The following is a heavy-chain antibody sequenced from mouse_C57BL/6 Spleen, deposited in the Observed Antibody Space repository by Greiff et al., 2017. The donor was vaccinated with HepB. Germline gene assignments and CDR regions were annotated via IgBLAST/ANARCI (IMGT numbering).Heavy chain of an antibody. D-gene: IGHD1-1*01. CDR1: GYSITSGYY. J-gene: IGHJ1*03. Sequence: EVQLVESGPGLVKPSQSLSLTCSVTGYSITSGYYWNWIRQFPGNKLEWMGYISYDGSNNYNPSLKNRISITRDTSKNQFFLKLNSVTTEDTATYYCASYYGSSYWYFDVWGTGTTVTVSS. CDR3: ASYYGSSYWYFDV. CDR2: ISYDGSN. V-gene: IGHV3-6*01.